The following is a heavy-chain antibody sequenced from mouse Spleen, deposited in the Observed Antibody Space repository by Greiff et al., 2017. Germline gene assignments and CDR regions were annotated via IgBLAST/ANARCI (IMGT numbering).Heavy chain of an antibody. CDR1: GFTFSDYG. Sequence: EVHLVESGGGLVKPGGSLKLSCAASGFTFSDYGMHWVRQAPEKGLEWVAYISSGSSTIYYADTVKGRFTISRDNAKNTLFLQMTSLRSEDTAMYYCARNYYGFLYAMDYWGQGTSVTVSS. CDR3: ARNYYGFLYAMDY. CDR2: ISSGSSTI. D-gene: IGHD1-2*01. J-gene: IGHJ4*01. V-gene: IGHV5-17*01.